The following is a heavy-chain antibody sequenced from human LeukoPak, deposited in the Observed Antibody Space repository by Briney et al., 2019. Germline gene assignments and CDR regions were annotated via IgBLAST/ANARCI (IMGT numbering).Heavy chain of an antibody. CDR3: ARDGIYYYDSSGYYRDAFDI. J-gene: IGHJ3*02. D-gene: IGHD3-22*01. V-gene: IGHV3-21*01. Sequence: GRSLRLSCAASGFTFSSYSMNWVRQAPGKGLEWVSSISSSSSYIYYADSVKGRFTISRDNAKNSLYLQMNSLRAEDTAVYYCARDGIYYYDSSGYYRDAFDIWGQGTMVTVSS. CDR2: ISSSSSYI. CDR1: GFTFSSYS.